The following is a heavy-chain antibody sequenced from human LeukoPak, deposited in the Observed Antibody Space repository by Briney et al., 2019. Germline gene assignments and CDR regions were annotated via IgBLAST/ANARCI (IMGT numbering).Heavy chain of an antibody. D-gene: IGHD2-2*01. CDR2: INHSGST. CDR1: GGSFSGYY. CDR3: ARGPQYPWFDP. Sequence: PSETLSLTCAVYGGSFSGYYWSWIRQPPGKGLEWIGEINHSGSTNYNPSLKSRVTISVDTPKNQFSLKLSSVTAADTAVYYCARGPQYPWFDPWGQGTLVTVSS. J-gene: IGHJ5*02. V-gene: IGHV4-34*01.